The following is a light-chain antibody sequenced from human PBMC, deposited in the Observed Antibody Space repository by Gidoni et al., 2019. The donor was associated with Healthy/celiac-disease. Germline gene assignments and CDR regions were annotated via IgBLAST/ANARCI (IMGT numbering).Light chain of an antibody. V-gene: IGKV1-5*01. CDR2: DAS. CDR1: QSISSW. Sequence: DIQMTPSPSTLSASVEDRVTITCRASQSISSWLAWYQQKPGKAPKLLIYDASSLESGVPSRFSGSGSGTEFTLTIISLQPDDFATYYCQQYNSYSPITFGQGTRLEIK. J-gene: IGKJ5*01. CDR3: QQYNSYSPIT.